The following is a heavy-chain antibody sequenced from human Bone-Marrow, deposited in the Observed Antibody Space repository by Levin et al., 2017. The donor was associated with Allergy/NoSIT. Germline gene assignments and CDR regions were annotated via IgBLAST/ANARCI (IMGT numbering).Heavy chain of an antibody. V-gene: IGHV3-30*04. J-gene: IGHJ6*02. Sequence: GGSLRLSRAPSGFLFSTYAMHWVRQAPGKGLEWVAVISFDGSNKDHADSVKGRFTISRDNSQNTLFLQMNSLRAEDTAVYYCARDLTLNSYYYYGMDVWGQGTTVTVSS. CDR3: ARDLTLNSYYYYGMDV. D-gene: IGHD3-16*01. CDR2: ISFDGSNK. CDR1: GFLFSTYA.